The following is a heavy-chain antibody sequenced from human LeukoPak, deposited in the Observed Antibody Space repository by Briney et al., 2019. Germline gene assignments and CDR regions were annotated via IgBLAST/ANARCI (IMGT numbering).Heavy chain of an antibody. Sequence: ASVKVSCKASGYTFTGYYMHWVRQAPGQGLEWMGWINPNSGGTNYAQKFQGRVTMTRDTSISTAYMELSRLRSDDTAVYNCARTYYYDSSGYYYGDYWGQGTLVTVSS. CDR1: GYTFTGYY. D-gene: IGHD3-22*01. J-gene: IGHJ4*02. CDR3: ARTYYYDSSGYYYGDY. V-gene: IGHV1-2*02. CDR2: INPNSGGT.